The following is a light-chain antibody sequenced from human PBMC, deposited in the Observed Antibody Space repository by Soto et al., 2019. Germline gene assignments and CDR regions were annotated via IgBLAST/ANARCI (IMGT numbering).Light chain of an antibody. J-gene: IGKJ3*01. CDR3: QQSYSTPPFT. V-gene: IGKV1-39*01. CDR1: QSVSSY. CDR2: ETS. Sequence: DIQMTQSPSPLSASVGDRVDITCRTSQSVSSYLNWYQAKPGKAPKLLIYETSNLESGVPSRFMGSGSGTDFTLTISSLQPEDSATYYCQQSYSTPPFTFGPGTRVDI.